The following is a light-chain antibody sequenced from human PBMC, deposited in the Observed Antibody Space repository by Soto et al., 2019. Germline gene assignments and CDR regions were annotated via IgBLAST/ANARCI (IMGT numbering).Light chain of an antibody. V-gene: IGKV1-5*03. Sequence: DIQMTQSPSTLSASVGDRVTITCLASQSISSWLAWYQQKPGKAPKLLIYKASSLESGVPSRFSGSGSGTEFTLTISSRRPDDFATYYCQKYNSYAWTFGQGTKVEIK. CDR1: QSISSW. CDR2: KAS. J-gene: IGKJ1*01. CDR3: QKYNSYAWT.